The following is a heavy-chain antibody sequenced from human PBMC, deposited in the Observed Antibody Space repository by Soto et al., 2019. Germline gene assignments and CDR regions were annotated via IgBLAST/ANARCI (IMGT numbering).Heavy chain of an antibody. CDR2: ISYDGSNK. D-gene: IGHD3-10*01. Sequence: QVQLVESGGGVVQPGRSLRLSCAASGFTFSSYAMHWVRQAPGKGLEWVAVISYDGSNKYYADSVKGRFTISRDNSKNXXYLQMNSLRAEDTAVYYCARTLVRGAYYYYYGMDVWGQGTTVTVSS. CDR1: GFTFSSYA. V-gene: IGHV3-30-3*01. CDR3: ARTLVRGAYYYYYGMDV. J-gene: IGHJ6*02.